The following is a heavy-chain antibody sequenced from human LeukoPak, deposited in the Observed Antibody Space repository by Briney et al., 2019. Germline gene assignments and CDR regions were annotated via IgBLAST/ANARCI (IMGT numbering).Heavy chain of an antibody. D-gene: IGHD5-18*01. CDR1: GGSISSYY. J-gene: IGHJ4*02. Sequence: SETLSLTCTVSGGSISSYYWSWTRQPPGKGLEWIGYIFYSVTTNYNPSLKSRVTISVDTSKNQFSLKLSSVTAADTAVYYCARGDTAMVPDYWGQGTLVTVSS. CDR2: IFYSVTT. CDR3: ARGDTAMVPDY. V-gene: IGHV4-59*01.